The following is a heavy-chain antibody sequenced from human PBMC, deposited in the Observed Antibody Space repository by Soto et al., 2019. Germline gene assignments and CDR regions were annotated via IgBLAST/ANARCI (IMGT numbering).Heavy chain of an antibody. V-gene: IGHV3-23*01. D-gene: IGHD3-16*02. CDR3: AKASTYEYVWGSFRYYFDH. J-gene: IGHJ4*02. Sequence: EVQLLESGGGLVQPGGPLRLSCAASGFSFNIYAMSWVRQAPGKGLEWVSGISGSGDRTHYVDSVKGRFTISRDNVKNTLYLQMNSVRAEDTAVYYCAKASTYEYVWGSFRYYFDHWGQGALVTVSS. CDR1: GFSFNIYA. CDR2: ISGSGDRT.